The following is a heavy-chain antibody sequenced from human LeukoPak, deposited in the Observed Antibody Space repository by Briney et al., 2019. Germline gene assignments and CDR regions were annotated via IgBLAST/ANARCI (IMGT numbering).Heavy chain of an antibody. CDR2: IWYDGSNK. CDR3: VRHRSGYFDY. D-gene: IGHD3-22*01. Sequence: GRSLRLSCAASGFTFSSYGMHWVRQAPGKGLEWVAIIWYDGSNKYYADSVKGRFTISRDNSKNTLYLQMNSLRAEDTAVYYCVRHRSGYFDYWGQGTLVTVSS. CDR1: GFTFSSYG. V-gene: IGHV3-33*01. J-gene: IGHJ4*02.